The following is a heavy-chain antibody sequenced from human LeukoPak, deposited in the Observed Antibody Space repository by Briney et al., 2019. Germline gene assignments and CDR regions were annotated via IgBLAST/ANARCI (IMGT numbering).Heavy chain of an antibody. CDR1: GFTLSTYD. CDR2: VGTSGHT. Sequence: GGSLRLSCAASGFTLSTYDMHWVRQGPGEGLEWVTAVGTSGHTFYPDSVKGQFTISRENARNSVYLQMNSLRAGDTAVYYCVRSFYGDHPYWGQGTLVTVSS. V-gene: IGHV3-13*01. D-gene: IGHD4-17*01. CDR3: VRSFYGDHPY. J-gene: IGHJ4*02.